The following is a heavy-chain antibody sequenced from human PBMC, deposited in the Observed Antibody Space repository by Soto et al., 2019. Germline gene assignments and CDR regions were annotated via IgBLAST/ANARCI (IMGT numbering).Heavy chain of an antibody. D-gene: IGHD2-2*01. CDR1: GGTFSSYA. J-gene: IGHJ4*02. CDR3: ARDLGYCSSTSCYREAYYFDY. Sequence: QVQLVQSGAEVKKPGSSVKVSCKASGGTFSSYAISWVRQAPGQGLEWMGGIIPIFGTANYAQKFQGRVTNTADESTSTAYMELSSLRSEDTAVYYCARDLGYCSSTSCYREAYYFDYWGQGTLVTVSS. V-gene: IGHV1-69*01. CDR2: IIPIFGTA.